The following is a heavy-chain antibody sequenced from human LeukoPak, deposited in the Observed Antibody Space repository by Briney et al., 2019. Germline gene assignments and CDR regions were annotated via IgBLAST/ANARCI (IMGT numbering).Heavy chain of an antibody. CDR3: ARASWISTADAVW. Sequence: GGSLILSCAASGFSFSTYTMRWGRQAPGKGLEYVSGIASNAGTKYYADSVKGRFTISRDDSRNTVYLQLNNLRVEDTAIYYCARASWISTADAVWWGQGTQVTVSS. D-gene: IGHD2-2*03. CDR1: GFSFSTYT. V-gene: IGHV3-64*02. CDR2: IASNAGTK. J-gene: IGHJ4*02.